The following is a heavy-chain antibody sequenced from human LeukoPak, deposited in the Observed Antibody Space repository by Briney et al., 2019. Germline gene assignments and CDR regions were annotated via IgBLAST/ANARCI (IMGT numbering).Heavy chain of an antibody. V-gene: IGHV3-30-3*01. CDR2: ISYDGRIK. CDR3: ARSLTSGTYPYYFDY. CDR1: GFTFSSYA. D-gene: IGHD1-26*01. J-gene: IGHJ4*02. Sequence: GGSLRLSCAASGFTFSSYALHWVRQAPGKGLEWVAGISYDGRIKYYADSVKGRFTISRDNSKNTLYLQMNSLRAEDTAVYYCARSLTSGTYPYYFDYCGQGTLVIVSS.